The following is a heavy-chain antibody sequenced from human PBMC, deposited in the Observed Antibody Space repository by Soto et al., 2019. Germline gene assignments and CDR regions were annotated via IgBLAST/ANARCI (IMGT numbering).Heavy chain of an antibody. D-gene: IGHD3-16*01. J-gene: IGHJ4*02. Sequence: ASVKVSCKASGYTFTSYGISWVRQAPGQGLEWMGWISAYNGNTNYAQKLQGRVTMTTDTSTSTAYMELRSLRSDDTAVYYCARDRFYGIPSALGPWGQGTLVTVSS. V-gene: IGHV1-18*01. CDR1: GYTFTSYG. CDR3: ARDRFYGIPSALGP. CDR2: ISAYNGNT.